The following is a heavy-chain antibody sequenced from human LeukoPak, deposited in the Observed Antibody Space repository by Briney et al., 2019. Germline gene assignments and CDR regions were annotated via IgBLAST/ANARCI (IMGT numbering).Heavy chain of an antibody. CDR1: GFTFSSYSM. J-gene: IGHJ4*02. D-gene: IGHD6-19*01. V-gene: IGHV4-4*02. CDR2: IYHSGST. CDR3: TRAPPYGSGWSKGVLDY. Sequence: GSLRLSCAASGFTFSSYSMNWVRQPPGKGLEWIGEIYHSGSTNYNPSLKSRVTISVDKSKNQFSLKLNSVTAADTAVYYCTRAPPYGSGWSKGVLDYWGQGTLVTVSS.